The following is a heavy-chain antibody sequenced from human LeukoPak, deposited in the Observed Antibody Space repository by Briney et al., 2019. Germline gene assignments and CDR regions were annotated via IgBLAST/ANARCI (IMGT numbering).Heavy chain of an antibody. J-gene: IGHJ4*02. CDR3: ARDADPYSSSWDFDY. CDR1: GYTFTSYG. V-gene: IGHV1-18*01. D-gene: IGHD6-13*01. CDR2: ISAHNGNT. Sequence: ASVKVSCKASGYTFTSYGISWVRQAPGQGLEWMGWISAHNGNTNYAQKLQGRVTMTTDTSTSTAYMELRSLRSDDTAVYYCARDADPYSSSWDFDYWGQGTLVTVSS.